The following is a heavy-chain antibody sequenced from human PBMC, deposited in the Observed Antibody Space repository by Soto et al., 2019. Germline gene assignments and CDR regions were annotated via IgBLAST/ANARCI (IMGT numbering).Heavy chain of an antibody. V-gene: IGHV4-59*01. D-gene: IGHD2-15*01. CDR3: ARDQHCSGGSCYSNAFDI. CDR2: IYYSGST. Sequence: SETLSLTCTVSGGSISSYYWSWIRQPPGKGLEWIGYIYYSGSTNYNPSLKSRVTISVDTSKNQFSLKLSSVTAADTAVYYCARDQHCSGGSCYSNAFDIWGQGTMVTV. J-gene: IGHJ3*02. CDR1: GGSISSYY.